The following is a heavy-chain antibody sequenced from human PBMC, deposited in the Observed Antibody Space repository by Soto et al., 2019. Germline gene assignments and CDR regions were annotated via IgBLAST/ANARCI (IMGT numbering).Heavy chain of an antibody. CDR2: ISGSGGST. CDR3: AKVRPSLGRTGRGAVDV. J-gene: IGHJ6*02. Sequence: DVQLLESGGGLVQPGGSLRLSCEASGFTFSSYAMTWVRQSPGDGLEWVSAISGSGGSTYYPNSVKGRFTVSRDNSKDTLYLQMNGLRVDDTAVYYCAKVRPSLGRTGRGAVDVCGQGTTVTVSS. V-gene: IGHV3-23*01. D-gene: IGHD3-16*01. CDR1: GFTFSSYA.